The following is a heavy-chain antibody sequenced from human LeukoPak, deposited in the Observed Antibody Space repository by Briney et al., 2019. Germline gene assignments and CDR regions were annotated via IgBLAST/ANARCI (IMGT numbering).Heavy chain of an antibody. D-gene: IGHD1-14*01. Sequence: SETLSLTCPVSGGSISSYYWSWIRQPPGKGLEWIGYIYYSGSTNYNPSLKSRVTISVDTSKNQFSLKLSSVTAADTAVYYCARERNDAFDIWGQGTMVTVSS. CDR2: IYYSGST. CDR1: GGSISSYY. V-gene: IGHV4-59*01. J-gene: IGHJ3*02. CDR3: ARERNDAFDI.